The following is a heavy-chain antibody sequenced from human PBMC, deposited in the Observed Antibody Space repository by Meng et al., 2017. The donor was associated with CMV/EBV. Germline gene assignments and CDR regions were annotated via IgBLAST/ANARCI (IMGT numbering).Heavy chain of an antibody. Sequence: ASVKVSCKASGYTLTSYGISWVRQAPGQGLEWMGWISAYNGNTNYAQKLQGRVTMTTDTSTSTAYMELRSLRSDDTAVYYCARVGPDSGSYSDDYWGQGTLVTVSS. J-gene: IGHJ4*02. CDR2: ISAYNGNT. V-gene: IGHV1-18*01. CDR3: ARVGPDSGSYSDDY. CDR1: GYTLTSYG. D-gene: IGHD1-26*01.